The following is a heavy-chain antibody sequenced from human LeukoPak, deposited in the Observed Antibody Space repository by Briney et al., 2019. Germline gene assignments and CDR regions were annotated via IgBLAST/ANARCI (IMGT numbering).Heavy chain of an antibody. CDR2: IYPGDSDT. D-gene: IGHD5-12*01. J-gene: IGHJ3*02. CDR3: ARRGVTTIVVDAFDI. CDR1: GYSFTSYW. V-gene: IGHV5-51*01. Sequence: GESLKISCKGSGYSFTSYWIGWVRQMPGKGLEWMGIIYPGDSDTRYSPSFQGQVTISADKSISTAYLQWSSLKASDTAMYYCARRGVTTIVVDAFDIWGQGTMVTVSS.